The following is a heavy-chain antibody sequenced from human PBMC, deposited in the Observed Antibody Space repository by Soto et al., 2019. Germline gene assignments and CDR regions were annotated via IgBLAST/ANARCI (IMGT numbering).Heavy chain of an antibody. J-gene: IGHJ6*02. CDR2: IIPLIGTA. CDR3: ARVVRTTLPASFYYGLDV. D-gene: IGHD4-4*01. Sequence: QVQLVQSGAEVRKPGSSVTVSCKASGGTFSTYGITWVRRAPGQGLEWMGNIIPLIGTANYAQRFRGRVTITADESPTRAYMELTSPRSEGTAVYYCARVVRTTLPASFYYGLDVWGQGTTVTVSS. V-gene: IGHV1-69*18. CDR1: GGTFSTYG.